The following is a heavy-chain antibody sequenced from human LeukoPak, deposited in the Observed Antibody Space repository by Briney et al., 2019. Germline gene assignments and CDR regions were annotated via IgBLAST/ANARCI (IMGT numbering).Heavy chain of an antibody. CDR1: GFTFSSYG. CDR3: ARGSSSWYYLDY. CDR2: ISYDGSNK. J-gene: IGHJ4*02. V-gene: IGHV3-30*03. D-gene: IGHD6-13*01. Sequence: GGSLRLSCAASGFTFSSYGMHWVRQAPGKGLEWVAVISYDGSNKYYADSVKGRFTISRDNAKNSLYLQMNSLRVEDTAVYYCARGSSSWYYLDYWGQGTLVTVSS.